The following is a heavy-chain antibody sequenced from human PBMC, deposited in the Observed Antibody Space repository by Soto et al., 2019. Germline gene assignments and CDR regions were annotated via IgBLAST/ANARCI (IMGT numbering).Heavy chain of an antibody. Sequence: QVQLVESGGGVVQPGGSLTLSCAASGFTFNSYAMHWVRQAPGQGLEWVAVISFNGIDTYYADSVKGRVTISRDNSRNTALLQMTSLRTEDTAVFYCARDIERLRGPHHNSVGPGQWGQGTLVTVSS. CDR2: ISFNGIDT. V-gene: IGHV3-30*04. D-gene: IGHD1-1*01. CDR3: ARDIERLRGPHHNSVGPGQ. J-gene: IGHJ4*02. CDR1: GFTFNSYA.